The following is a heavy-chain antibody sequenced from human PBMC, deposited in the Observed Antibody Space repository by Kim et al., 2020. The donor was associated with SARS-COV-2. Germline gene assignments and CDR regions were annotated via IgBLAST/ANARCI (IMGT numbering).Heavy chain of an antibody. CDR2: RT. J-gene: IGHJ4*02. V-gene: IGHV3-66*01. Sequence: RTYDADTVKGRITISRDDSKKPVYLQMNSLRAEDTAVYFCAREPSTYFDYWGQGTLVTVSS. CDR3: AREPSTYFDY.